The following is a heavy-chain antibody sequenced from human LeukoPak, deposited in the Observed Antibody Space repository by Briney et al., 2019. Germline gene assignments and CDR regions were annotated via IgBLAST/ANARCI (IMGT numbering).Heavy chain of an antibody. Sequence: GASVKVSLMASGYTFTGYYMQWVRQAPGQGLEWMGWINPNSGGTNYAQKFQGRVTMTRDTSISTAYMELSRLRSDDTAVYYCARSAAGYDNFDYWGQGTLVTVSS. CDR3: ARSAAGYDNFDY. CDR2: INPNSGGT. CDR1: GYTFTGYY. V-gene: IGHV1-2*02. J-gene: IGHJ4*02. D-gene: IGHD5-12*01.